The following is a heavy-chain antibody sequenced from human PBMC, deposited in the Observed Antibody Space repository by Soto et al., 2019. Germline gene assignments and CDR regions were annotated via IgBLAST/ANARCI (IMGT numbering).Heavy chain of an antibody. CDR2: IYWNDDK. Sequence: QITLKESGPTLVKPTQTLTLTCTFSGFSLSTNGVGVGWVRQPPGKALECLALIYWNDDKRYSPSLKSRLTTTKVTSKNHVDLTMTSMDPVDTATYYCAHRQRSGNYFGIWGQGTLVTVSS. V-gene: IGHV2-5*01. J-gene: IGHJ4*02. D-gene: IGHD1-26*01. CDR3: AHRQRSGNYFGI. CDR1: GFSLSTNGVG.